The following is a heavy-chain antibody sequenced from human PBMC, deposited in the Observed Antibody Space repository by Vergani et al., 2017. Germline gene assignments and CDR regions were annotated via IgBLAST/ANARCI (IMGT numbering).Heavy chain of an antibody. CDR1: GFTFSNFG. D-gene: IGHD5-12*01. Sequence: QVQLVESAGGVVQPGGSLRLSCAASGFTFSNFGMHWIRQAPGKGLEWLAYIGKDGINTRYRDAVKGRFTVSRDNSKDILYLQMDSLRSKDTALYYCAKANPRNSGYDYLDYYHDMDVWGQRATVTVFS. CDR2: IGKDGINT. J-gene: IGHJ6*02. CDR3: AKANPRNSGYDYLDYYHDMDV. V-gene: IGHV3-30*02.